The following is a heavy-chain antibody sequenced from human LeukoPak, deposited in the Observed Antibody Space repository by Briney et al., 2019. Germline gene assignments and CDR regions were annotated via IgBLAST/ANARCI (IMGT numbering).Heavy chain of an antibody. CDR3: ARGPTISETGDFDY. Sequence: SETLSLTCAVYGGSFSTYYWSWIRQSPGKGLEWIAEINHRGDTNYNPSVKSRVTISVDTSKSQFSLKVSSLTAADTAVYYCARGPTISETGDFDYWGQGTLVTVSS. CDR1: GGSFSTYY. D-gene: IGHD1-1*01. CDR2: INHRGDT. J-gene: IGHJ4*02. V-gene: IGHV4-34*01.